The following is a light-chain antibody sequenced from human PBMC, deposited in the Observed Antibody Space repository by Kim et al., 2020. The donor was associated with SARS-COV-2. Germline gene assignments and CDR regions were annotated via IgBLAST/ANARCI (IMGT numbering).Light chain of an antibody. CDR2: DAS. Sequence: VYPRKRATLSCRASRKGSSNLAWYQTKPAQAPRLLIYDASTRATGIPARFSGSGSGREFTLTITSLQSEDFAAYHCQQYNNWPLTVGGGTKVEIK. CDR1: RKGSSN. J-gene: IGKJ4*01. V-gene: IGKV3-15*01. CDR3: QQYNNWPLT.